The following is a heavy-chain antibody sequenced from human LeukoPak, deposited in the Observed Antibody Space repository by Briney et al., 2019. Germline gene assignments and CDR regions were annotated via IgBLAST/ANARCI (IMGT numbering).Heavy chain of an antibody. CDR3: AKDSSIAAACRSGFDY. Sequence: GGSLRLSCAASGFTFSSSGMHWVRQAPGKGLEWLAFIRYDGSDKYYADSVKGRFTISRDNSKNTLFLQMSSLRPEDTAVYYCAKDSSIAAACRSGFDYWGQGTLVTVSS. CDR1: GFTFSSSG. D-gene: IGHD6-13*01. J-gene: IGHJ4*02. V-gene: IGHV3-30*02. CDR2: IRYDGSDK.